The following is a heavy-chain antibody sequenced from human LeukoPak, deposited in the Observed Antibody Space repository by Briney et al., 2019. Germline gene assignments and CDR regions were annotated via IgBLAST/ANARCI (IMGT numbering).Heavy chain of an antibody. V-gene: IGHV3-23*01. J-gene: IGHJ6*02. Sequence: GGSLRLSCAASGFTFSSYAMSWVRQAPGKGLEWVSAISGSGGSTYYADSVKGRFTISRDNSKNALYLQMNSLRAEDTAVYYCATRARSGYYYGMDVWGQGTTVTVSS. CDR2: ISGSGGST. D-gene: IGHD1-26*01. CDR3: ATRARSGYYYGMDV. CDR1: GFTFSSYA.